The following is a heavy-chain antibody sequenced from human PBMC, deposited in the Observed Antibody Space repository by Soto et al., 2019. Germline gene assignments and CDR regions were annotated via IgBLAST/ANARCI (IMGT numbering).Heavy chain of an antibody. CDR3: ASGRDSSSWYFRLDYYYYGMDV. J-gene: IGHJ6*02. CDR1: GGSIGSSNW. D-gene: IGHD6-13*01. CDR2: IYHSGST. Sequence: PSETLSLTCAVSGGSIGSSNWWSWVRQPPGKGLEWIGEIYHSGSTNYNPSLKSRVTISVDKSKNQFSLKLSSVTAADTAVYYCASGRDSSSWYFRLDYYYYGMDVWGQGTTVTVSS. V-gene: IGHV4-4*02.